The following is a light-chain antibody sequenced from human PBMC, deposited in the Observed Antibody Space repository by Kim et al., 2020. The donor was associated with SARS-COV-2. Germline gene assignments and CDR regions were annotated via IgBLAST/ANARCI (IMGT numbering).Light chain of an antibody. J-gene: IGKJ1*01. CDR2: KAS. V-gene: IGKV1-5*03. Sequence: SPSVGDTVPITSRSRQHIDSLLACYQQKPGKAPKLLIYKASSLESALPSSFSGSRSGTLFPLTLSSLHPDDFATYYCQQYRSDRSFGQGTKVDIK. CDR1: QHIDSL. CDR3: QQYRSDRS.